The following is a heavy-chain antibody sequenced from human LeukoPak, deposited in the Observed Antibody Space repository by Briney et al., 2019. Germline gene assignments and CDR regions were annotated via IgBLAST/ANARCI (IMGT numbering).Heavy chain of an antibody. J-gene: IGHJ3*02. Sequence: RASVQVSSKASGYTFTSYGISWVRQAPGQGLEWMGWISAYNGNTNYAQKPQGRVTMTTDTSTSTAYMELRSLRSDDTAVYYCARVHGVGANAFDIWGQGTMVTVSS. CDR1: GYTFTSYG. CDR3: ARVHGVGANAFDI. CDR2: ISAYNGNT. D-gene: IGHD1-26*01. V-gene: IGHV1-18*01.